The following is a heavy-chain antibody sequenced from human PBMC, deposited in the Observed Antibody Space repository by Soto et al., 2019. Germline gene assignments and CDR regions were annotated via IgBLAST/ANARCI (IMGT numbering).Heavy chain of an antibody. Sequence: GSLRLSCEVSGFTFSSYEMSWVRQAPGKGLECIGYISSSGSTTDHADSVKGRFTVSRDNAKNSLYLEMNSLRVEDSGIYYCAREENYYESSGYAGRYFDYWGQGALVTVSS. CDR2: ISSSGSTT. J-gene: IGHJ4*02. CDR1: GFTFSSYE. D-gene: IGHD3-22*01. CDR3: AREENYYESSGYAGRYFDY. V-gene: IGHV3-48*03.